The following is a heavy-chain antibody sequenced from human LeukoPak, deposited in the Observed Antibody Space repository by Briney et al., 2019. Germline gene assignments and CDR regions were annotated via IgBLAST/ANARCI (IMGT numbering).Heavy chain of an antibody. Sequence: GGSLRLSCAASGFTFDDYAMHWVRQAPGKGLEWVSLISGDGNTYYADSVKGRFTISRDNSKNSLYLQMNSLRTEDTALYYRAKAPGYYYSYYIDVWGKGTTVTVSS. CDR2: ISGDGNT. J-gene: IGHJ6*03. CDR1: GFTFDDYA. CDR3: AKAPGYYYSYYIDV. V-gene: IGHV3-43*02.